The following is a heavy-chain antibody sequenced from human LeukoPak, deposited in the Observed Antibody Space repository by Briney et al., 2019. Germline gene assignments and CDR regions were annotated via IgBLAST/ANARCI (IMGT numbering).Heavy chain of an antibody. J-gene: IGHJ3*02. CDR3: AREGGLNTMIVEGAFDI. CDR2: IYSGGST. CDR1: GFTVSSNY. V-gene: IGHV3-66*01. D-gene: IGHD3-22*01. Sequence: GGSLRLSCAASGFTVSSNYMSWVRQAPGKGLEWVSVIYSGGSTYYADSVKGRFTISRDNSKNTLYLQMNSLRAEDTAVYYCAREGGLNTMIVEGAFDIWGQGTMVTVSS.